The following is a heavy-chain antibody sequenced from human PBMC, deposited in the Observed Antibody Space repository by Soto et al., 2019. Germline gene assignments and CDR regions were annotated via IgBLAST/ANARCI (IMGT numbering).Heavy chain of an antibody. D-gene: IGHD3-22*01. V-gene: IGHV4-59*08. Sequence: SETLSLTCTVSGGSISSYYWSWIRQPPGKGLEWIGYIYYSGSTNYNPSLKSRVTISVDTSKNQFSLKLSSVTAADTAVYYCAGPYYYDSSGYSELDYWGQGTLVTVSS. CDR3: AGPYYYDSSGYSELDY. J-gene: IGHJ4*02. CDR1: GGSISSYY. CDR2: IYYSGST.